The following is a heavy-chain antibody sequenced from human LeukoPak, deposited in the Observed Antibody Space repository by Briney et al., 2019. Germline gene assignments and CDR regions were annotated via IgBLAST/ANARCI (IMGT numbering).Heavy chain of an antibody. V-gene: IGHV3-48*01. CDR3: ASSYYYDSTWGAFDI. D-gene: IGHD3-22*01. CDR2: ISSSSSTI. CDR1: GFTFSSYS. J-gene: IGHJ3*02. Sequence: PGGSLRLSCAASGFTFSSYSMNWVRQAPGKGLEWVSYISSSSSTIYYADSVKGRFTISRDNAKNSLYLQMNSLRAEDTAVYYCASSYYYDSTWGAFDIWGQGTMVTVSS.